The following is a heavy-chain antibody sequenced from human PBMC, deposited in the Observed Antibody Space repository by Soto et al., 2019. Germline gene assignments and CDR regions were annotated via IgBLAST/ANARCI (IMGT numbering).Heavy chain of an antibody. CDR1: GFTFSSYS. CDR3: AREVRCSGGSCPAYYGMHV. D-gene: IGHD2-15*01. V-gene: IGHV3-21*01. Sequence: GGSLRLSCAASGFTFSSYSMNWVRQAPGKGLEWVSSISSSSSYIYYADSVKGRFTISRDNAKNSLYLQMNSLRAEDTAVYYCAREVRCSGGSCPAYYGMHVWGQGITVTVSS. CDR2: ISSSSSYI. J-gene: IGHJ6*02.